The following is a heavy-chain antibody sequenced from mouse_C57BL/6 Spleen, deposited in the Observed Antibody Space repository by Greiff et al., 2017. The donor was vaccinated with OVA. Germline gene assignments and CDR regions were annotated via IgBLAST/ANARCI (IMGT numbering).Heavy chain of an antibody. Sequence: VQLKESGPELVKPGASVKISCKASGYSFTGYYMNWVKQSPEKSLEWIGEINPSTGGTTYNQKFKAKATLTVDKSSSTAYMKLKILTSEDAAVYSCARKGTVVYYYAMDYWGQGTSVTVSS. V-gene: IGHV1-42*01. CDR2: INPSTGGT. D-gene: IGHD1-1*01. CDR1: GYSFTGYY. J-gene: IGHJ4*01. CDR3: ARKGTVVYYYAMDY.